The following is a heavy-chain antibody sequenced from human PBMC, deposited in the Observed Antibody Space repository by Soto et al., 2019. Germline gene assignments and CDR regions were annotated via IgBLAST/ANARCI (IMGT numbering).Heavy chain of an antibody. CDR2: SHQSGNT. CDR3: ATRDTGRVD. CDR1: GVSIGSHDW. Sequence: QVQLQESGPGLVKPSGTLSLTCAVSGVSIGSHDWWTWVRQPPGKGLEWIGESHQSGNTNYNSALESRVNISLDKSKNHFSLQLSSVPVADTAVYYCATRDTGRVDWGQGTLDTISS. D-gene: IGHD5-18*01. V-gene: IGHV4-4*02. J-gene: IGHJ4*02.